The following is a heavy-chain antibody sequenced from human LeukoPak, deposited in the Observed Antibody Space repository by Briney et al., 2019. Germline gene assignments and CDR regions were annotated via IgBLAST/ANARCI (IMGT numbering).Heavy chain of an antibody. CDR2: IYYSGST. Sequence: SETLSLTCTVSGGSISSSSYYWGWIRQPPGKGLEWIGYIYYSGSTNYNPSLKSRVTISVDTSKNQFSLKLSSVTAADTAVYYCARRIRWLMVDYWGQGTLVTVSS. CDR3: ARRIRWLMVDY. V-gene: IGHV4-61*05. J-gene: IGHJ4*02. CDR1: GGSISSSSYY. D-gene: IGHD2-8*01.